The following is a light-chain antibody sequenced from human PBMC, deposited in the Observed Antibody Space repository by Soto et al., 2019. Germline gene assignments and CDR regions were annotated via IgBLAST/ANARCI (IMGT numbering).Light chain of an antibody. CDR2: GAP. J-gene: IGKJ1*01. CDR1: QRVINN. V-gene: IGKV3-15*01. CDR3: QHYNAWPWT. Sequence: EIVLTQSPGTLSLSPGERATLSSRASQRVINNHLAWYQQKPGQAPRLLISGAPTMAAGIPARFSGSGSGTDFTLTINSLQSEDFAVYYCQHYNAWPWTFGQGTKVDIK.